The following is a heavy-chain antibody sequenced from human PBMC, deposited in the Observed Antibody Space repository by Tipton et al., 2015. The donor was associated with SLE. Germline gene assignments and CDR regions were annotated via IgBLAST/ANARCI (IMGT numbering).Heavy chain of an antibody. V-gene: IGHV4-59*01. CDR2: VSYIGST. J-gene: IGHJ6*02. D-gene: IGHD7-27*01. CDR1: GGSISSYF. CDR3: ARDLGYGPDV. Sequence: LRLSCTVSGGSISSYFWSWIRQPPGKGLEWIGYVSYIGSTHYDPSLMSRATMSVDTSKNQISLRLSSVTAADTAVYYCARDLGYGPDVWGQGTTVTVS.